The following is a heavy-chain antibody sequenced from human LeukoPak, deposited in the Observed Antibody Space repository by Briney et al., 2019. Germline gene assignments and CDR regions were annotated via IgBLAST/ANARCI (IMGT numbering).Heavy chain of an antibody. Sequence: PSETLSLTCAVYGGSFSGYYWSWIRQPPGKGLEWIGEINHGGSTNYNPSLKSRVTISVDTSKNQFSLKLSSVTAADTAVYYCASNLPFDYWGQGTLVTVSS. CDR3: ASNLPFDY. D-gene: IGHD1-1*01. J-gene: IGHJ4*02. CDR1: GGSFSGYY. V-gene: IGHV4-34*01. CDR2: INHGGST.